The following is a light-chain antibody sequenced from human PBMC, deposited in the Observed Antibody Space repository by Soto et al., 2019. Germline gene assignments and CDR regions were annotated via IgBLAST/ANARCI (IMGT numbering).Light chain of an antibody. V-gene: IGKV3-20*01. Sequence: ESVLMQSPGTLSLSPGERATLSCRASQSVSNSYLAWYQQKPGQAARLLIYGASSRATGITDRFSGSGSGTDFTLTISRLQPEDVAVYYCQQYGSSPLTFGGGTKVDIK. CDR1: QSVSNSY. CDR3: QQYGSSPLT. J-gene: IGKJ4*01. CDR2: GAS.